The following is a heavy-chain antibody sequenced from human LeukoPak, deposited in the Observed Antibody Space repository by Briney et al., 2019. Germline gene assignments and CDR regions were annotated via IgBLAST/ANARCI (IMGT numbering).Heavy chain of an antibody. CDR1: GFVVSSNY. CDR2: IYSGGST. CDR3: VKFRGATDHYYYYMDV. J-gene: IGHJ6*03. Sequence: GGSLRLSCAASGFVVSSNYMTWVRQAPGKGLEWVSVIYSGGSTYDADSVKGRFTISRDNSKNTVYLQMNSLRVEDTAVYYCVKFRGATDHYYYYMDVWGKGTTVTVSS. V-gene: IGHV3-53*01. D-gene: IGHD1-26*01.